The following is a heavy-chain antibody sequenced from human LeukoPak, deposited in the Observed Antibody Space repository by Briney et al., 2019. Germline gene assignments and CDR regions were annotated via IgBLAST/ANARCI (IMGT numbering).Heavy chain of an antibody. J-gene: IGHJ4*02. V-gene: IGHV4-34*01. Sequence: SETLSLTCAVYGGSFSGYYWSWIRQPPGKGLEWIGEINHSGSTNYNPSLKGRVTISVDTSKNQFSLKLSSVTAADTAVYYCARGKAIFFVWGQGTLVTVSS. CDR2: INHSGST. CDR3: ARGKAIFFV. D-gene: IGHD3-9*01. CDR1: GGSFSGYY.